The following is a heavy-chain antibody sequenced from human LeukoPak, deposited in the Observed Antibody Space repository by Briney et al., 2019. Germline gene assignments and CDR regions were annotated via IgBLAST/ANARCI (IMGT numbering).Heavy chain of an antibody. D-gene: IGHD3-3*01. CDR2: ISGSGGST. CDR1: GFTFSSYA. Sequence: GGSLRLSCAASGFTFSSYAMSWVRQAPGKGLEWVSAISGSGGSTYYADSVKGRFTISRDNSKNTLYLQMNSLRAEDTAVYYCAKRDFWSGYYSLWFDPWGQGTLVTVSS. V-gene: IGHV3-23*01. CDR3: AKRDFWSGYYSLWFDP. J-gene: IGHJ5*02.